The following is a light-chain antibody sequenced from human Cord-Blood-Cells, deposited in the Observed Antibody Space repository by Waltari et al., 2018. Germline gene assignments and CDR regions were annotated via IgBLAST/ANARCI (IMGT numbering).Light chain of an antibody. CDR2: EGS. V-gene: IGLV2-23*01. CDR3: CSYAGSSTWV. Sequence: QSALTQPASVSGSPGQSTTISCTGPSSYFGSYHHVSWYQQHPGKAPNLMIYEGSNRPSGVSNRFSGSKSGNTASLTISGLQAEDEADYYFCSYAGSSTWVFGGGTKLTVL. CDR1: SSYFGSYHH. J-gene: IGLJ3*02.